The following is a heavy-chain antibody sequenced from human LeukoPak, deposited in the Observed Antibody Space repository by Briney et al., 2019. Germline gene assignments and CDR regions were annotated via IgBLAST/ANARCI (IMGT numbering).Heavy chain of an antibody. V-gene: IGHV1-69*06. J-gene: IGHJ5*02. CDR2: IIPIFGTA. D-gene: IGHD2-15*01. CDR1: GGTFGSYA. CDR3: ARLSGYCSGGSCPNWFDP. Sequence: GSSVKVSCKASGGTFGSYAISWVRQAPGQGLEWMGGIIPIFGTANYAQKFQGRVTITADKSTSTAYMEPSSLRSEDTAVYYCARLSGYCSGGSCPNWFDPWGQGTLVTVSS.